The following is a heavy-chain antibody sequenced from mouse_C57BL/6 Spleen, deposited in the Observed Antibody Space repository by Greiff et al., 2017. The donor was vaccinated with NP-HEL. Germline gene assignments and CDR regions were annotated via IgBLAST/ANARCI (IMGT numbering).Heavy chain of an antibody. CDR3: ASTRSYAMDY. CDR1: GYSITSGYY. V-gene: IGHV3-6*01. J-gene: IGHJ4*01. CDR2: ISYDGSN. Sequence: ESGPGLVKPSQSLSLTCSVTGYSITSGYYWNWIRQFPGNKLEWMGYISYDGSNNYNPSLKNRISITRDTSKNQFFLKLNSVTTEDTATYYCASTRSYAMDYWGQGTSVTVSS. D-gene: IGHD1-1*01.